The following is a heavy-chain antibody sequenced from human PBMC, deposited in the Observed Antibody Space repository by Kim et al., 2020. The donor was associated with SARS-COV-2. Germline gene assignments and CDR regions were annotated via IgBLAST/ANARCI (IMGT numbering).Heavy chain of an antibody. V-gene: IGHV3-7*03. CDR2: IKQDGSEK. D-gene: IGHD4-17*01. Sequence: GGSLRLSCAASGFTFSSYWMSWVRQAPGKGLEWVANIKQDGSEKYYVDSVKGRFTISRDNAKNSLYLQMNSLRAEDTAVYYCARDFDYGDYYGAFDYWGQGTLVTVSS. CDR1: GFTFSSYW. J-gene: IGHJ4*02. CDR3: ARDFDYGDYYGAFDY.